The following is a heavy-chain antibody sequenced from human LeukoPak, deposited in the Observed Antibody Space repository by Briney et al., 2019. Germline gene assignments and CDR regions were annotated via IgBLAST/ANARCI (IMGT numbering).Heavy chain of an antibody. CDR2: ISGSGGST. Sequence: PGGPLRLSCAASGFTFSSYAMSWVRQAPGKGLEWVSAISGSGGSTYYADSVKGRFTISRDNSKNTLYLQMNSLRAEDTAVYYCARGLMTTVTDWPFDYWGQGTLVTVSS. V-gene: IGHV3-23*01. CDR3: ARGLMTTVTDWPFDY. J-gene: IGHJ4*02. D-gene: IGHD4-17*01. CDR1: GFTFSSYA.